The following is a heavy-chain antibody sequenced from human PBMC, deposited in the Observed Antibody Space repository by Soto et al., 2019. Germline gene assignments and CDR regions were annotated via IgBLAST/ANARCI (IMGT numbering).Heavy chain of an antibody. CDR3: AKRDGGYAD. D-gene: IGHD5-12*01. CDR2: ISGSGGST. CDR1: GFPFSSYA. J-gene: IGHJ4*02. Sequence: GGSLRLSCAASGFPFSSYAMSWVRQAPGRGLEWVSAISGSGGSTFYADSVKGRFTISRDNSKNTLYLQMNSLRAEDTAVYYRAKRDGGYADWGQGTLVTVSS. V-gene: IGHV3-23*01.